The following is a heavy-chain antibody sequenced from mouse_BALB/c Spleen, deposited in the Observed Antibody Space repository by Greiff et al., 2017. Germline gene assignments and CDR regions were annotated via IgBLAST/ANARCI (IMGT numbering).Heavy chain of an antibody. CDR3: ARSRSTLDY. V-gene: IGHV1-14*01. CDR1: GYTFTSYV. D-gene: IGHD1-1*01. J-gene: IGHJ2*01. CDR2: INPYNDGT. Sequence: VHVKQSGPELVKPGASVKMSCKASGYTFTSYVMHWVKQKPGQGLEWIGYINPYNDGTKYNEKFKGKATLTSDKSSSTAYMELSSLTSEDSAVYYCARSRSTLDYWGQGTTLTVSS.